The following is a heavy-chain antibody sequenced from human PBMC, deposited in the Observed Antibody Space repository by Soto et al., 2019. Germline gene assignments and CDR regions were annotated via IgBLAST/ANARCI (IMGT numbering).Heavy chain of an antibody. D-gene: IGHD3-10*01. CDR3: AREGSSGSGTYKTKFDY. J-gene: IGHJ4*02. Sequence: SVKFSCKASGGTFSSYAISWVRQAPGQGLEWMGGIIPIFGTANYAQKFQGRVTITADESTSTAYMELSSLRSEDTAVYYCAREGSSGSGTYKTKFDYWGQGTLVTVSS. CDR1: GGTFSSYA. V-gene: IGHV1-69*13. CDR2: IIPIFGTA.